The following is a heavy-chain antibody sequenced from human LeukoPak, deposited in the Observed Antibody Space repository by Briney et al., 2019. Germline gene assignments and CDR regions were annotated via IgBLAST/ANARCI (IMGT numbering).Heavy chain of an antibody. CDR3: AKDPRVGSRVATPCH. V-gene: IGHV3-23*01. Sequence: GGSLRLSCAASGFTFTSYAMSWVRQAPGKGLEWVSAISGSGVSTYYADSVKGRFTISRDNSKSTLFLQMNSLRAEDTAVYYCAKDPRVGSRVATPCHWGQGTLVTVSS. D-gene: IGHD5-24*01. J-gene: IGHJ4*02. CDR2: ISGSGVST. CDR1: GFTFTSYA.